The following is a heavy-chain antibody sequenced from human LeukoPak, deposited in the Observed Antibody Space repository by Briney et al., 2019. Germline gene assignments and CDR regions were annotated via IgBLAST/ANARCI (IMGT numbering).Heavy chain of an antibody. J-gene: IGHJ1*01. CDR3: ARAPSEIGGYYPEYFRH. Sequence: GGSLRLSCVASGFTFSSYWMHWVRQAPGKGLVWVSRIKSDGSTRYADSVKGRFTISRDNAKNTVSLQMNSLRAEDTGVYYCARAPSEIGGYYPEYFRHWGQGTLVTVSP. V-gene: IGHV3-74*01. D-gene: IGHD3-22*01. CDR1: GFTFSSYW. CDR2: IKSDGST.